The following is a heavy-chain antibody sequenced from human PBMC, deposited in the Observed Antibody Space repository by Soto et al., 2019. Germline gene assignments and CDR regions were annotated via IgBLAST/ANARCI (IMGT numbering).Heavy chain of an antibody. CDR1: GGTFSSYA. J-gene: IGHJ6*04. D-gene: IGHD1-7*01. CDR3: AREERGMELPSIVYGIDV. V-gene: IGHV1-69*06. CDR2: IIPIFGTA. Sequence: ASVKVSCKASGGTFSSYAISWVRQAPGQGLEWMGGIIPIFGTANYAQKFQGRVTITADKSTSTAYMELSSLRSEDTAVYYCAREERGMELPSIVYGIDVWGEGTTVTVSS.